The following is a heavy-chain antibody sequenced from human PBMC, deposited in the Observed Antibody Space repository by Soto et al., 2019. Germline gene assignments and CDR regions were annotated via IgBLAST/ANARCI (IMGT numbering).Heavy chain of an antibody. Sequence: SLRLSCTVSGFAFNNYGINWVRQAPGKGLEWVSSISKSDYTYYSDSVKGRFTISRDNAKNSVSLQMNTLRVEDTAVYYCAREDSIIIPDVSDFWGQGTLVTVYS. CDR1: GFAFNNYG. V-gene: IGHV3-21*01. D-gene: IGHD3-22*01. J-gene: IGHJ4*02. CDR3: AREDSIIIPDVSDF. CDR2: ISKSDYT.